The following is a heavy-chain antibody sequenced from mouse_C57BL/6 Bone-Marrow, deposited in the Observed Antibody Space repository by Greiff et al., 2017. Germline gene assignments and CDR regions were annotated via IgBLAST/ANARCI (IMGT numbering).Heavy chain of an antibody. CDR3: ARGTTVVATGAMDY. CDR1: GYTFTSYG. D-gene: IGHD1-1*01. V-gene: IGHV1-81*01. CDR2: IYPRSGNT. J-gene: IGHJ4*01. Sequence: QVQLQQSGAELARPGASVKLSCKASGYTFTSYGISWVKQRTGQGLEWIGEIYPRSGNTYYNETFKGKATLTADKSSSTAYMELRSLTSEDSAVYFCARGTTVVATGAMDYWGQGTSVTVSS.